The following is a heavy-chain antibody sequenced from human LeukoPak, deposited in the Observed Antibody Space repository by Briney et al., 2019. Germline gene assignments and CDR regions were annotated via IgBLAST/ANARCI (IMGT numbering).Heavy chain of an antibody. CDR3: ARVWGNYAGDY. CDR1: GDSISDYY. J-gene: IGHJ4*02. CDR2: IYYSGST. V-gene: IGHV4-38-2*02. D-gene: IGHD4-11*01. Sequence: SETLSLTCTVSGDSISDYYWSWIRQPPGKGLEWIGSIYYSGSTYYNPSLTSRVTISVDTSKNQFSLKLSSVTAADTAVYYCARVWGNYAGDYWGQGTLVTVSS.